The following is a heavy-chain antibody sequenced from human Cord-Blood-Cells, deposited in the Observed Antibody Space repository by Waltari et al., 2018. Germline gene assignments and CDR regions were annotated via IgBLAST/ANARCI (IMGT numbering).Heavy chain of an antibody. V-gene: IGHV3-15*01. CDR1: GFTFSNAW. CDR3: TTETTRGAGLDY. D-gene: IGHD6-19*01. J-gene: IGHJ4*02. Sequence: EVQLVESGGGLVKPGGSLRLSCAASGFTFSNAWMSWVRQAPGKGLEWVGRIKSKTDGGKTHYAAPVKGRFTISRDDSKNTLYLQMNSLKTEDTAVYYCTTETTRGAGLDYWGQGTLVTVSS. CDR2: IKSKTDGGKT.